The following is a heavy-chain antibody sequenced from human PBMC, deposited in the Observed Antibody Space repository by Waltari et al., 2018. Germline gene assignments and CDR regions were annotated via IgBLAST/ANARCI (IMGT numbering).Heavy chain of an antibody. D-gene: IGHD3-10*01. Sequence: EVQLVESGGGVVQPGGSLRLSCAASGFSFSTSCMSWVRQAPGKGLEWVANIKEDGNQKNYLDSVEGRLTVSRDNAKNSIYLQMNSLSAEDTAVYYCARDPYTGGYGAFDIWGQGTMVTVSS. CDR3: ARDPYTGGYGAFDI. J-gene: IGHJ3*02. V-gene: IGHV3-7*01. CDR2: IKEDGNQK. CDR1: GFSFSTSC.